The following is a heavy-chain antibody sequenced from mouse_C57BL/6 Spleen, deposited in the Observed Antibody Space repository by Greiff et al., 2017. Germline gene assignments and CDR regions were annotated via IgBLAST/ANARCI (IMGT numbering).Heavy chain of an antibody. J-gene: IGHJ2*01. CDR2: ISSGGDYI. CDR3: TRSTDSNYGDYLDD. Sequence: EVQLVESGEGLVKPGGSLTISCAASGFTFRSYAMSWVRQTPEKRLEWVAYISSGGDYISYADTVKGRFPISRDKARNTLYMQMSSLKSEDTAMDYCTRSTDSNYGDYLDDWGQGTTLTVAS. CDR1: GFTFRSYA. V-gene: IGHV5-9-1*02. D-gene: IGHD2-5*01.